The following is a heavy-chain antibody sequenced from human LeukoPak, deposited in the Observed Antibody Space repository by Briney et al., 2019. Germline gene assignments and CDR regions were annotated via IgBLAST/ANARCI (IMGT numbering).Heavy chain of an antibody. CDR1: GDSISSGNW. D-gene: IGHD2-21*01. V-gene: IGHV4-4*02. Sequence: SETLSLTCGVSGDSISSGNWWTWVRQPPGKRLEWIGEIHHSERTNYNPSLKSRVTLSVDKSKNQFSLRLNSVTAADTAVYYCARSTTYCSDYWGQGMLVTVSS. CDR2: IHHSERT. CDR3: ARSTTYCSDY. J-gene: IGHJ4*02.